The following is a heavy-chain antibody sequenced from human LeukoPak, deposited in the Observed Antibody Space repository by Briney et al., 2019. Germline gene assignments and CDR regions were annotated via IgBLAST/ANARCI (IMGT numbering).Heavy chain of an antibody. J-gene: IGHJ4*02. Sequence: PGRSLRLSCVAPGSTFRYSFSSYGMHWVRQAPGKGLEWVALIWYDGSNSEYADSVKGRFTISRDNSKNTVHLQMNNLRADDTGVYYCAKDYGTEATAAQVRAPYFDYWGQGTLVTVSA. CDR3: AKDYGTEATAAQVRAPYFDY. D-gene: IGHD6-25*01. CDR2: IWYDGSNS. CDR1: GSTFRYSFSSYG. V-gene: IGHV3-33*06.